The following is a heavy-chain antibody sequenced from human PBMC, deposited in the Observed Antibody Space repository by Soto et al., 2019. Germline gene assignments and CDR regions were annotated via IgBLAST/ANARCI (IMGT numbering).Heavy chain of an antibody. CDR1: GLTVSSNY. V-gene: IGHV3-66*01. D-gene: IGHD3-10*01. CDR2: IYSGGST. CDR3: ARDFYYYGSGTMGGYFDY. J-gene: IGHJ4*02. Sequence: EVQLVESGGGLVQPGGSLRLSCAASGLTVSSNYMSWVRQAPGKGLEWVSVIYSGGSTYYADSVKGRFTISRDNSKNTLYLQMNSLRAEDTAVYYCARDFYYYGSGTMGGYFDYWGQRTLVTVSS.